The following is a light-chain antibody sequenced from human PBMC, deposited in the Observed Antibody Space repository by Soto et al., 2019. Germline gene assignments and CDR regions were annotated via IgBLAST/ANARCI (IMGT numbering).Light chain of an antibody. CDR3: QQYNNWLYYT. CDR1: QSVSSN. Sequence: EIVMTQSPATLSVSPGERATLSSRASQSVSSNLAWYHQKPGQAPRLLISGAYPRATGIPARFSGSGSGTEFTLPISSRQSEGFAVYYCQQYNNWLYYTFGQGTNLEIQ. CDR2: GAY. V-gene: IGKV3-15*01. J-gene: IGKJ2*01.